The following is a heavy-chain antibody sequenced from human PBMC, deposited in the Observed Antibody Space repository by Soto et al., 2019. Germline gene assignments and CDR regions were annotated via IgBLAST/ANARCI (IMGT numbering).Heavy chain of an antibody. V-gene: IGHV1-69*02. CDR1: GGTFSSYT. CDR3: ARSSSGWPLYYYYGMDV. D-gene: IGHD6-19*01. Sequence: ASVKVSCKASGGTFSSYTFSWVRQAPGQGLEWMGRIIPILGIADYAQKFQGRVTITADKSTSTAYMELSSLRSEDTAVYYCARSSSGWPLYYYYGMDVWGQGTTVTVSS. CDR2: IIPILGIA. J-gene: IGHJ6*02.